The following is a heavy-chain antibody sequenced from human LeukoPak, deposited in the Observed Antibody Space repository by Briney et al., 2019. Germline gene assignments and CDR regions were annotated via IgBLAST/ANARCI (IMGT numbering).Heavy chain of an antibody. CDR3: AKRGIVIRAVIIIGFHKEAYYFDY. CDR2: ISERGGST. D-gene: IGHD3-10*01. Sequence: GGSLRLSCAVSGITLSNYGMSWVRHAPGKGLEWVSGISERGGSTNYADSVKGRFIIYRDTSKNTVYLQMNSLRVEDTAVYFCAKRGIVIRAVIIIGFHKEAYYFDYWGQGILVTVSS. J-gene: IGHJ4*02. CDR1: GITLSNYG. V-gene: IGHV3-23*01.